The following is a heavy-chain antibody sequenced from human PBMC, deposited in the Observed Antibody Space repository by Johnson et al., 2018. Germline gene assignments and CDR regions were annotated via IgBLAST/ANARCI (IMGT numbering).Heavy chain of an antibody. V-gene: IGHV3-11*01. D-gene: IGHD5-12*01. J-gene: IGHJ6*02. CDR2: ISTSGSTI. Sequence: QVQLVESGGGLVKPGGSLRLSCAASGFTFSDSYMSWIRQAPGKGLEWVSYISTSGSTIYYADSVKGRLTISRDNAKISLYLQMNSLSAEDTAVYYCARGGYSGYDAYYYYGMDVWGQGTTVTVSS. CDR3: ARGGYSGYDAYYYYGMDV. CDR1: GFTFSDSY.